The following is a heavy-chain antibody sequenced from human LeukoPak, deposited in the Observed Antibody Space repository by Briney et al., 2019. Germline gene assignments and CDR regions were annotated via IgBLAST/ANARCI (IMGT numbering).Heavy chain of an antibody. V-gene: IGHV3-23*01. J-gene: IGHJ3*02. D-gene: IGHD3-22*01. CDR1: GSTFSTYA. Sequence: PGGSLRLSCVASGSTFSTYAMNWVRQAPGKRLEWVSAISGSGGSTSYVDSMKGRFTISRDNSKNTLYLQMNSLRAEDTAVYYCARAYYYDSSGYYYRGCDIWGQGTMVTVSS. CDR3: ARAYYYDSSGYYYRGCDI. CDR2: ISGSGGST.